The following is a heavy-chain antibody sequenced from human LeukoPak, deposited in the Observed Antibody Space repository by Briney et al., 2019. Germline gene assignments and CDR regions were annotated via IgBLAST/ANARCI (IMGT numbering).Heavy chain of an antibody. J-gene: IGHJ4*02. V-gene: IGHV4-39*01. CDR3: ARFRYCSSTSRYNYFDY. CDR2: IYYSGST. CDR1: GGSISSSSYY. D-gene: IGHD2-2*02. Sequence: SETLSLTCTVSGGSISSSSYYWGWIRQPPGKGLEWIGSIYYSGSTYYNPSLKSRVTISVDTSKNQFSLKLSSVTAADTAVYYCARFRYCSSTSRYNYFDYWGQGTLVTVSS.